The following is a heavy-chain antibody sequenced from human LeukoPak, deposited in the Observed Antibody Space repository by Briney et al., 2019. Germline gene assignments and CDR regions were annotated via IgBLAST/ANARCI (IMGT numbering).Heavy chain of an antibody. CDR3: ARTGYCSSTSCYSDY. CDR2: IYPGDSDT. D-gene: IGHD2-2*02. CDR1: GYSFTSYW. V-gene: IGHV5-51*01. Sequence: GESLKISCTGSGYSFTSYWIGWVRQMPGKGLEWMGIIYPGDSDTRYSPSFQGQVTISADKSISTAYLQWSSLKASDTAMYYCARTGYCSSTSCYSDYWGQGTLVTVSS. J-gene: IGHJ4*02.